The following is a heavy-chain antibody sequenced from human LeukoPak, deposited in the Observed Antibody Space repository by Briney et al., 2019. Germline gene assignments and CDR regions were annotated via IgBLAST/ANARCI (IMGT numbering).Heavy chain of an antibody. V-gene: IGHV1-69*01. CDR1: GDTPNNFA. CDR2: IIPDCDIT. Sequence: ASVKVSCKASGDTPNNFAFTWVRQAPGQGVEWMGGIIPDCDITHYTQKFQGRVTITADESTSTAYMELSRLRFEDTAIYYCARMAYCSGGRCMSFFDLWGQGTLVTVSS. CDR3: ARMAYCSGGRCMSFFDL. J-gene: IGHJ5*02. D-gene: IGHD2-15*01.